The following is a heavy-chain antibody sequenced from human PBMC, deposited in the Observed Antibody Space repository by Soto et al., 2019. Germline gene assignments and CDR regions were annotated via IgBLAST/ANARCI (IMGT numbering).Heavy chain of an antibody. V-gene: IGHV4-34*01. CDR3: ATGSSGYYFLSYYGMDV. CDR1: GGSFSGYY. D-gene: IGHD3-22*01. CDR2: INHSGST. J-gene: IGHJ6*02. Sequence: SETLCLTCVVHGGSFSGYYWSWIRQPPGKGLEWIGEINHSGSTNYNPSLKSRVTMSVDTSKNHFSLEPISVTAADTAVYYCATGSSGYYFLSYYGMDVWGQGTTVTVSS.